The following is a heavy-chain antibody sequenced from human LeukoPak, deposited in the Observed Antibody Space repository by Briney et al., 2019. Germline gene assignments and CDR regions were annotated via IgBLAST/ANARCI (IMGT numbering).Heavy chain of an antibody. Sequence: GASVNVSCKASGYTFTSYGISWVRQAPRQGLEWMGWISAYNGNTNYAQKLQGRVTMTTDTSTSTAYMELRSLRSDDTAVYYCARGELYYDILTGYYHYYYGMDVWGQGTTVTVSS. CDR3: ARGELYYDILTGYYHYYYGMDV. V-gene: IGHV1-18*01. CDR2: ISAYNGNT. J-gene: IGHJ6*02. CDR1: GYTFTSYG. D-gene: IGHD3-9*01.